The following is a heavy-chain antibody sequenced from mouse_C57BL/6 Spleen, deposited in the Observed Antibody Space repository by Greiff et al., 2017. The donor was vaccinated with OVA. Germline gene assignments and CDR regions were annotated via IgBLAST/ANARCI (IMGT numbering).Heavy chain of an antibody. CDR3: ARPGDYYGSSSFDY. CDR2: ISRGSSTI. CDR1: GFTFSDYG. Sequence: EVKLVESGGGLVKPGGSLKLSCAASGFTFSDYGMHWVRQAPEKGLEWVAYISRGSSTIYYADTVEGRFTISRDNAKNTLFLQMTSLRSEDTAMYYCARPGDYYGSSSFDYWGQGTTLTVSS. V-gene: IGHV5-17*01. D-gene: IGHD1-1*01. J-gene: IGHJ2*01.